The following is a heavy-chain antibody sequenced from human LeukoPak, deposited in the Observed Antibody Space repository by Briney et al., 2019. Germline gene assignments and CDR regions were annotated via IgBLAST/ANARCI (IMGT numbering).Heavy chain of an antibody. CDR2: IYHSGST. Sequence: NPSQTLSLTCAVSGGSISSGGYSWSWIRQPPGKGLEWIGYIYHSGSTYYNPSLKSRVTISVDRSKNQFSLKLSSVTAADTAVYYCARGCRRSGSYSMGFLWFDPWGQGTLVTVSS. J-gene: IGHJ5*02. CDR1: GGSISSGGYS. V-gene: IGHV4-30-2*01. D-gene: IGHD3-10*01. CDR3: ARGCRRSGSYSMGFLWFDP.